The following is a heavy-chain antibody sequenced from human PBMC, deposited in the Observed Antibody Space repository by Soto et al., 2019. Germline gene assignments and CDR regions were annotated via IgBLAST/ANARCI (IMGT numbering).Heavy chain of an antibody. V-gene: IGHV3-9*01. J-gene: IGHJ4*02. Sequence: PGGSLRLSCAASGFTFDDYAMHWVRQAPGKGLEWVSGISWNSGSIGYADSVKGRFTISRDNAKNSLYLQMNSLRAEDTALYYCAKGVVIRAPFDYWGQGTLVTVSS. D-gene: IGHD3-3*01. CDR2: ISWNSGSI. CDR1: GFTFDDYA. CDR3: AKGVVIRAPFDY.